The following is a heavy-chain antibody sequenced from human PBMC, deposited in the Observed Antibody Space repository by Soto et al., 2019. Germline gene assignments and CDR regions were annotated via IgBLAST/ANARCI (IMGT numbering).Heavy chain of an antibody. CDR2: ISWNSGSI. CDR3: AKARVAAAGRGDYYYGMDV. CDR1: GFTFDDYA. V-gene: IGHV3-9*01. J-gene: IGHJ6*02. D-gene: IGHD6-13*01. Sequence: GGSLRLSCAASGFTFDDYAMHWVRQAPGKGLEWVSGISWNSGSIGYADSVKGRFTISRDNAKNSLYLQMNSLRAEDTALYYCAKARVAAAGRGDYYYGMDVWGQGTTVTVSS.